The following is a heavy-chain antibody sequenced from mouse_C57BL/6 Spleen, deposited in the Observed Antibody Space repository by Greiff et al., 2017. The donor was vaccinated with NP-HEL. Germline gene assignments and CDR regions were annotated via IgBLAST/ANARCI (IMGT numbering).Heavy chain of an antibody. CDR3: ASIYYYGSSQSFFDY. CDR1: GYTFTDYY. D-gene: IGHD1-1*01. J-gene: IGHJ2*01. V-gene: IGHV1-19*01. CDR2: INPYNGGT. Sequence: VQLQQSGPVLVKPGASVKMSCKASGYTFTDYYMNWVKQSHGKSLEWIGVINPYNGGTSYNQKFKGKATLTVDKSSSTAYMELNSLTSEDSAVYYCASIYYYGSSQSFFDYWGQGTTLTVSS.